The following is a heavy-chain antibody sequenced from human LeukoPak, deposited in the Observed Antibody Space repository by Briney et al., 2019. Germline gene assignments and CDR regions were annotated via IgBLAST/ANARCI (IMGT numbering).Heavy chain of an antibody. CDR3: ARGRYDFWSGYYLVY. CDR2: IYTSGST. D-gene: IGHD3-3*01. Sequence: SETLSLTCTVSGGSISSYYWSWIRQPAGKGLEWIGRIYTSGSTNYNPSLKSRVTMSVDTSKNQFSLKLSSVTAADTAAYYCARGRYDFWSGYYLVYWGQGTLVTVSS. J-gene: IGHJ4*02. CDR1: GGSISSYY. V-gene: IGHV4-4*07.